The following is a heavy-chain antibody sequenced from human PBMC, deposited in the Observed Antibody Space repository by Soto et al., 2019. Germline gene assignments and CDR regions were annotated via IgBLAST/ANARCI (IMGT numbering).Heavy chain of an antibody. CDR1: GFTFSSYG. CDR2: ISYDGSNK. J-gene: IGHJ4*02. CDR3: AKDPGVAGVDY. D-gene: IGHD3-3*01. Sequence: QVQLVESGGGVVQPGRSLRLSCAASGFTFSSYGMHWVRQAPGKGLEWVAVISYDGSNKYYADSVKGRFTISRDNSKNTLYLHMNSLRAEDTAVYYCAKDPGVAGVDYWGQGTLVTVSS. V-gene: IGHV3-30*18.